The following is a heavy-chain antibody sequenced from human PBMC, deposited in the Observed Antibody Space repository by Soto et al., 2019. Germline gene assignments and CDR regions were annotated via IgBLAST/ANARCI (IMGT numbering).Heavy chain of an antibody. CDR2: IYYSGST. J-gene: IGHJ5*02. CDR3: ARLLVIVVPAAIAWFDP. V-gene: IGHV4-31*03. CDR1: GGSISSGGYY. D-gene: IGHD2-2*01. Sequence: QVQLQESGPGLVKPSQTLSLTCTVSGGSISSGGYYWSWIRQHPGKGLEWIGYIYYSGSTYYNPSLKSRVTISVDTSKNQFSLKLSSVTAADTAVYYCARLLVIVVPAAIAWFDPWGQGTLVTVSS.